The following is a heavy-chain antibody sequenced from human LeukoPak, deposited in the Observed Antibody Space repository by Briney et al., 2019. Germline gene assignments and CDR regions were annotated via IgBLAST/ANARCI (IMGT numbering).Heavy chain of an antibody. D-gene: IGHD4-23*01. V-gene: IGHV4-34*01. Sequence: PSETLSLTCAVYGGSFSCYYWSWIRQPPGKGLEWMGEINHSGSTNYNPSLKSRVTISVDTSNNQFSLKLSSVTAADTAVYYCARKGATAGGTRAFDIWGQGTMVTVSS. CDR1: GGSFSCYY. CDR3: ARKGATAGGTRAFDI. J-gene: IGHJ3*02. CDR2: INHSGST.